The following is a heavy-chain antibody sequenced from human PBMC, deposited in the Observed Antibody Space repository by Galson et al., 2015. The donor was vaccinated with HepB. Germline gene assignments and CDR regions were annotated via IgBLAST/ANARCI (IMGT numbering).Heavy chain of an antibody. Sequence: SVKVSCKASGYTFTSYGISWVRQAPGQGLEWMGWISAYNGNTNYAQKLQGRVTMTTDTSTSTAYMELRSLRSDDTAVYYCARDYSYDYIWGSYRPFDYWGQGTLVTVSS. CDR3: ARDYSYDYIWGSYRPFDY. CDR1: GYTFTSYG. J-gene: IGHJ4*02. D-gene: IGHD3-16*02. V-gene: IGHV1-18*04. CDR2: ISAYNGNT.